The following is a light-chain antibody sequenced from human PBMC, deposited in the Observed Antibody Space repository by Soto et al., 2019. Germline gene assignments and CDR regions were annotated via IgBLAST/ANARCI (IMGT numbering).Light chain of an antibody. CDR1: QSVSSN. Sequence: ELVMTQSPATLSVSPGERATLSGRASQSVSSNLAWYQQKPGQAPRLLIYGASTRATGSPDRFSASGSATEFTLTISSMQSEDFAVYYCQQYNDWPRTFGQGTKVDIK. V-gene: IGKV3-15*01. CDR3: QQYNDWPRT. CDR2: GAS. J-gene: IGKJ1*01.